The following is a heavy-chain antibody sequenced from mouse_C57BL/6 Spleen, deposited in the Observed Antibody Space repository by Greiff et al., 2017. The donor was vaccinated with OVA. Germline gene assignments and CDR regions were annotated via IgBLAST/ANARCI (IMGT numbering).Heavy chain of an antibody. Sequence: QVQLQQPGAELVRPGSSVKLSCKASGYTFTSYWMHWVKQRPIQGLEWIGNIDPSDSETHYNQKFKDKATLTVDKSSSTAYMQLSSLTSEDSAVYYYARSRTGWYFDVWGTGATVTVSS. CDR2: IDPSDSET. J-gene: IGHJ1*03. CDR1: GYTFTSYW. CDR3: ARSRTGWYFDV. V-gene: IGHV1-52*01.